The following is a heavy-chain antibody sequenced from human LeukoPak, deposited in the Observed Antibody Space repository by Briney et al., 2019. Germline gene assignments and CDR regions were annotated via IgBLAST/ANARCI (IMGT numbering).Heavy chain of an antibody. V-gene: IGHV3-33*08. CDR3: ARDPQWGTAHLYYMDV. Sequence: GGSLRLSCAASGFTFSSYGMHWVRQAPGKGLEWVAVIWYDGSNKNYADSVKGRFTISRDNSKNTVYLQMNSLRGEDTAVYYCARDPQWGTAHLYYMDVWGKGTTVTVSS. CDR2: IWYDGSNK. D-gene: IGHD3-16*01. J-gene: IGHJ6*03. CDR1: GFTFSSYG.